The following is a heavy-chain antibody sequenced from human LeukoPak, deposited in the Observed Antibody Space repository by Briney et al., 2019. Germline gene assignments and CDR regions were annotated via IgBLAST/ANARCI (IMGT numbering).Heavy chain of an antibody. CDR1: GFTVSSNY. V-gene: IGHV3-66*01. Sequence: GGSLRLSWAASGFTVSSNYMSWVRQAPGKGLEWVSVIYSGGSTYYADSVKGRFTISRDNSKNTLYLQMNSLRAEDTAVYYCARDGGSYYFDYWGQGTLVTVSS. CDR3: ARDGGSYYFDY. J-gene: IGHJ4*02. CDR2: IYSGGST. D-gene: IGHD1-26*01.